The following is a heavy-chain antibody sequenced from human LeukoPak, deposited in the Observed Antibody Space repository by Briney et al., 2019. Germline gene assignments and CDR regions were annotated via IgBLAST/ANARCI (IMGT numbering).Heavy chain of an antibody. CDR3: ARDTRRVTMVRGVDDAFDI. V-gene: IGHV3-30-3*01. CDR1: GFTFSSYA. Sequence: GGSLRLSCAASGFTFSSYAMQWVRQAPGKGLEWVALISYDGNNKYYADSVKGRFTISRDNSKNTLYLQMNSLRAEDTAVYYCARDTRRVTMVRGVDDAFDIWGQGTMVTVSS. CDR2: ISYDGNNK. D-gene: IGHD3-10*01. J-gene: IGHJ3*02.